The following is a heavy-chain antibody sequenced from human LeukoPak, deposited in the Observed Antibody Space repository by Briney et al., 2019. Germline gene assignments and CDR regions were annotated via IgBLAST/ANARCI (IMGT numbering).Heavy chain of an antibody. Sequence: PGGSLRLSCAASGFTFSSYWMEWVRHAPGKGVGWVSRINSDGSSTSYAASLTGLFTISRDNARNTLYLQLNSLRAEDTAVYYCARDYGSGSYGMDVWGKGTPVTVSS. J-gene: IGHJ6*04. CDR2: INSDGSST. CDR1: GFTFSSYW. CDR3: ARDYGSGSYGMDV. V-gene: IGHV3-74*01. D-gene: IGHD3-10*01.